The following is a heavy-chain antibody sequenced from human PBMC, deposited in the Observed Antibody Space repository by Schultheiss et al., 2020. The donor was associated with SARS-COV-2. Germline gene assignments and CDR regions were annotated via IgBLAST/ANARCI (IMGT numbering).Heavy chain of an antibody. D-gene: IGHD2-8*01. J-gene: IGHJ3*01. V-gene: IGHV3-23*01. CDR1: GFTFSSYA. CDR3: AKDLGVYNALDV. Sequence: GESLKISCAASGFTFSSYAMSWVRQAPGKGLEWVSLLSGRGDSTDYTDSVRGRFIISRDNSRNTLYLQMNSLRAEDTALYYCAKDLGVYNALDVWGQGTMVTVSS. CDR2: LSGRGDST.